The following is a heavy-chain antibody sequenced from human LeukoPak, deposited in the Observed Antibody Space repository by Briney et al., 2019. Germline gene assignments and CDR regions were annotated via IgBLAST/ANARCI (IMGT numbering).Heavy chain of an antibody. Sequence: PGGSLRLSCAAPGFTFRTFTMTWVRQAPGKGLEWVSSFTGSTRDIYYADSVKGRFTISRDNAKNSLFLHTNSLRAEDTAVYYCVRVASGSYFGDWFDAWGQGTLVTVSS. CDR1: GFTFRTFT. J-gene: IGHJ5*02. CDR3: VRVASGSYFGDWFDA. V-gene: IGHV3-21*01. CDR2: FTGSTRDI. D-gene: IGHD1-26*01.